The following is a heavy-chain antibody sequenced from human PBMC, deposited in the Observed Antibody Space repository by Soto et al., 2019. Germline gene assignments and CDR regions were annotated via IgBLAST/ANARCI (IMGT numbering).Heavy chain of an antibody. CDR1: GFTFSSYG. Sequence: QVQLVESGGGVVQPGRSLRLSCAASGFTFSSYGMHWVRQAPGKGLEGVAVISYDGSNKYYADSVKGRFTISRDNSKNTLYLQMNSLRAEDTAVYYCAKDLLRNYYYYYGMDVWGQGTTVTVSS. CDR3: AKDLLRNYYYYYGMDV. CDR2: ISYDGSNK. J-gene: IGHJ6*02. V-gene: IGHV3-30*18.